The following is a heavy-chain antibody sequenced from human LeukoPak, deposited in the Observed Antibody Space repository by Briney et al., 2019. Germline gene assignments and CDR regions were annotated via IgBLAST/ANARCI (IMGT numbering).Heavy chain of an antibody. CDR1: GDTLSRYA. V-gene: IGHV1-69*05. D-gene: IGHD3-10*01. CDR2: IIPIFGAA. Sequence: SLKDSCKASGDTLSRYAICSGRQGPGQGVGWVGGIIPIFGAANYAQKFQGRVTITTDESTSTAYMELSSLRSEDTTVYYCARTDYYGSGSDFYYYYYMDFWGKGTTVTVSS. CDR3: ARTDYYGSGSDFYYYYYMDF. J-gene: IGHJ6*03.